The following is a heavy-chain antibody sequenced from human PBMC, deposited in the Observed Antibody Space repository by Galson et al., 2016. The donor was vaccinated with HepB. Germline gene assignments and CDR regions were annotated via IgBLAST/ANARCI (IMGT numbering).Heavy chain of an antibody. D-gene: IGHD3-16*01. V-gene: IGHV3-15*01. Sequence: SLRLSCAASGFTISTYWMTWVRQAPGKGLEWVGRIKSKTDGGSIEYAAVVKGRFTISRDDSKNTLYLHMTSLRTDDTAMYYCTTPTTGEWGQGTTVTVSS. CDR2: IKSKTDGGSI. J-gene: IGHJ6*02. CDR1: GFTISTYW. CDR3: TTPTTGE.